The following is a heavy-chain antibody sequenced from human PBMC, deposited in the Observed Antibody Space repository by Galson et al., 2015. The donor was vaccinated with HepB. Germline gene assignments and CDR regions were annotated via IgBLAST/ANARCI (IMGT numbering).Heavy chain of an antibody. J-gene: IGHJ6*02. D-gene: IGHD1-14*01. CDR2: IYHSGST. Sequence: SLTCAVSGGSISSGGYSWSWIRQPPGKGLEWIGYIYHSGSTYYNPSLKSRVTISVDRSKNQFSLKLSSVTAADTAVYYCARSGHKGPYRYYYYGMDVWGQGTTVTVSS. CDR1: GGSISSGGYS. CDR3: ARSGHKGPYRYYYYGMDV. V-gene: IGHV4-30-2*01.